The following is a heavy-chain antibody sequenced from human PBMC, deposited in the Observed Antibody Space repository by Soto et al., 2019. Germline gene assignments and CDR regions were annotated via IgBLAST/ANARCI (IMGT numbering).Heavy chain of an antibody. CDR3: TRQVVVVVAATPYYYYMDV. V-gene: IGHV3-73*01. Sequence: PGGSLRLSCAASGFTFSGSAMHWVRQASGKGLEWVGRIRSKANSYATAYAASVKGRFTISRDDSKNTAYLQMNSLKTEDTAVYYCTRQVVVVVAATPYYYYMDVWGKGTTVTVSS. J-gene: IGHJ6*03. CDR2: IRSKANSYAT. D-gene: IGHD2-15*01. CDR1: GFTFSGSA.